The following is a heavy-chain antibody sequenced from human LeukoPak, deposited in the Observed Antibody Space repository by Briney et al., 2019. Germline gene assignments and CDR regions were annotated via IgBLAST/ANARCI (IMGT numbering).Heavy chain of an antibody. J-gene: IGHJ5*02. Sequence: SETLSLTCTVSGDSISSYYWNWIRQPPGKGLEWIGYMSYTGSTNYNPSHKSRVTISVETSKNQFSLKLKSVTAADTAVYYCARGGYYGSGNDFRFDPWGQGTLVTVSS. CDR3: ARGGYYGSGNDFRFDP. D-gene: IGHD3-10*01. V-gene: IGHV4-59*01. CDR1: GDSISSYY. CDR2: MSYTGST.